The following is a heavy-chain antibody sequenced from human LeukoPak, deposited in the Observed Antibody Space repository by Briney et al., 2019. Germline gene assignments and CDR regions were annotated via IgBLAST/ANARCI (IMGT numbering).Heavy chain of an antibody. CDR1: GGTFSSYA. D-gene: IGHD1-14*01. CDR3: AATSIIFNWFDP. V-gene: IGHV1-69*01. J-gene: IGHJ5*02. Sequence: SVKVSCKASGGTFSSYAISWVRQAPGQGLEWMGGIIPIFGTANYAQKFQGRVTITADESTTTAHMELSNLSPEDTAVYYCAATSIIFNWFDPWGQGTLVTVSS. CDR2: IIPIFGTA.